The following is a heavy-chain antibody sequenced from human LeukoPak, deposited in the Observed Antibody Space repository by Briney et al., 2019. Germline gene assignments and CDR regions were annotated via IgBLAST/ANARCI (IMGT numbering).Heavy chain of an antibody. V-gene: IGHV3-23*01. CDR3: AKRGVVIRVILVGFHKEAYYFDS. D-gene: IGHD3-22*01. Sequence: GGSLRLSCAVSGITLSNYGMSWVRQAPGKGLEWVAGISDSGDRTNYAGSVKGRFTISRDNPKNTLYLQMNSLRAEDTAVYFCAKRGVVIRVILVGFHKEAYYFDSWGQGALVTVSS. CDR1: GITLSNYG. J-gene: IGHJ4*02. CDR2: ISDSGDRT.